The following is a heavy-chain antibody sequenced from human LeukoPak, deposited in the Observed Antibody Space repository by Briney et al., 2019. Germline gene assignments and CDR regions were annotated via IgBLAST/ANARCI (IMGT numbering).Heavy chain of an antibody. CDR1: GFTFDDYG. D-gene: IGHD2-15*01. CDR2: INSDGSST. CDR3: AKNGDRGAYCTGGTCYPYFYYYMDV. V-gene: IGHV3-74*01. Sequence: GGSLRLSCAASGFTFDDYGMSWVRQAPGKGLVWVSRINSDGSSTRYADSVKGRFTISRDNTKNTLYLQMNSLRAEDTAIYYCAKNGDRGAYCTGGTCYPYFYYYMDVWGKGTTVTI. J-gene: IGHJ6*03.